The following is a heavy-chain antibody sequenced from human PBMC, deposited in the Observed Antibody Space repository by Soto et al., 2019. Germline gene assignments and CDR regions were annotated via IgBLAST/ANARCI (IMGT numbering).Heavy chain of an antibody. D-gene: IGHD5-12*01. J-gene: IGHJ6*03. CDR3: AKDMKGSGYDSGYYYYMDV. CDR2: ISGSGGST. V-gene: IGHV3-23*01. Sequence: GGSLRLSCAASGFTFSSYAMSWVRQAPGKGLEWVSAISGSGGSTYYAESVKGRFTISRDNSKNTLYLQMNSLRAEDTAVYYCAKDMKGSGYDSGYYYYMDVWGKGTTVTVSS. CDR1: GFTFSSYA.